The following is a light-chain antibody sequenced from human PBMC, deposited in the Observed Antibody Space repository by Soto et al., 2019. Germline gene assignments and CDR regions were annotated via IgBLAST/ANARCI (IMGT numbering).Light chain of an antibody. J-gene: IGLJ3*02. CDR1: SSDVGSYNL. CDR2: DVN. Sequence: QSALTQPASVSGSPGQSITISCTGTSSDVGSYNLVSWYQQHPGKAPKLVIYDVNKRPSGVSNRFSGSKSGNTASLTISGLQAEDEADYYCCSYAGSSTLVFGGGTKVTVL. V-gene: IGLV2-23*02. CDR3: CSYAGSSTLV.